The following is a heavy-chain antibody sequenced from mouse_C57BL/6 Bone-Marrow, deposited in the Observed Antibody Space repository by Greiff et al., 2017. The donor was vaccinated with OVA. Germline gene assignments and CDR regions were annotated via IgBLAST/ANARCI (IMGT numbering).Heavy chain of an antibody. V-gene: IGHV5-17*01. Sequence: EVKLMESGGGLVKPGGSLKLSCAASGFTFSDYGMHWVRQAPEKGLEWVAYISSGSSTIYYADTVKGRFTISRDNAKNTLFLQMTSLRSEDTAMYYCARHRYGSWDAMDYWGQGTSVTVSS. D-gene: IGHD1-1*01. CDR2: ISSGSSTI. CDR3: ARHRYGSWDAMDY. CDR1: GFTFSDYG. J-gene: IGHJ4*01.